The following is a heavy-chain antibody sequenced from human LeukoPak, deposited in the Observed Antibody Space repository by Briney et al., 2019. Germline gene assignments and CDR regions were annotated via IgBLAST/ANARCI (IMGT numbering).Heavy chain of an antibody. CDR1: GFTFSDYY. V-gene: IGHV3-11*01. J-gene: IGHJ4*02. CDR3: ATTLRKRNIKYFDY. Sequence: GGSLRISCAASGFTFSDYYKSWIRQAPGKGLEWVSYISSSGSTIYYADSVKGRFTISRDNAKNSLYLQMNSLRAEDTAVYYCATTLRKRNIKYFDYWGQGTLVTVSS. CDR2: ISSSGSTI. D-gene: IGHD4-17*01.